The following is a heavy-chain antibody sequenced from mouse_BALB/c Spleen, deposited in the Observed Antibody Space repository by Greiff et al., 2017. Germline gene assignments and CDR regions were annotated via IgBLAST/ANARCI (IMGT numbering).Heavy chain of an antibody. V-gene: IGHV3-8*02. CDR1: GDSITSGY. Sequence: EVNLVESGPSLVKPSQTLSLTCSVTGDSITSGYWNWIRKFPGNKLEYMGYISYSGSTYYNPSLKSRISITRDTSKNQYYLQLNSVTTEDTATYYCAREGGYDYDEDAMDYWGQGTSVTVSS. D-gene: IGHD2-4*01. J-gene: IGHJ4*01. CDR3: AREGGYDYDEDAMDY. CDR2: ISYSGST.